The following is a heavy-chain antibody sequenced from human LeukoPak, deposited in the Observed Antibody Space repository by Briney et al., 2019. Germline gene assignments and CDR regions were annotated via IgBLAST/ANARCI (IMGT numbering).Heavy chain of an antibody. CDR2: IRYDGSNK. D-gene: IGHD6-13*01. J-gene: IGHJ6*02. Sequence: GGSLRLSCAASGFTFSSYGMHWVRQAPGKGLEWVAFIRYDGSNKYYADSVKGRFTISRDNSKNTLYLQMNSLRAEDTAVYYCARDVAENYYYGMDVWGQGTTVTVSS. CDR1: GFTFSSYG. CDR3: ARDVAENYYYGMDV. V-gene: IGHV3-30*02.